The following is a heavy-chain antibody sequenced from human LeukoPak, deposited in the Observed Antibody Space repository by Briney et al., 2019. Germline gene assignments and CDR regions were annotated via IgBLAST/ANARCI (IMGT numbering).Heavy chain of an antibody. Sequence: GGSLRLSCAASGFAFSSYSMNWVRQAPGKGLEWVSSISSSSSYIYYADSVKGRFTISRDNAKNSLYLQMNSLRAEDTAVYYCARVRYDRNVYYFDYWGQGTLVTVSS. V-gene: IGHV3-21*01. CDR2: ISSSSSYI. D-gene: IGHD3-22*01. CDR3: ARVRYDRNVYYFDY. J-gene: IGHJ4*02. CDR1: GFAFSSYS.